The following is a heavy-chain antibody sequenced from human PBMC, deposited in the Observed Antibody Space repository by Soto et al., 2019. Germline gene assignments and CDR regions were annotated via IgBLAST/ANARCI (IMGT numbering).Heavy chain of an antibody. CDR2: IDNAGTDS. V-gene: IGHV3-74*01. CDR1: GFTISGRS. Sequence: EVQLVESGGGLVQPGGSLRLSCAASGFTISGRSMHWVRQAPGKGLVWVSGIDNAGTDSTYAASVKGRSTSSRDNAKNMLYLQMNSLRVEERAVYYCARGWFGPDVWGKGTTVTVSS. D-gene: IGHD3-10*01. J-gene: IGHJ6*04. CDR3: ARGWFGPDV.